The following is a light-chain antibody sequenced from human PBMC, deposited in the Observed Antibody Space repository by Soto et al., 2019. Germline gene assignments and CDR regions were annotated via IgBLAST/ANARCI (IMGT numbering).Light chain of an antibody. CDR3: TSYTSSGTYV. CDR1: SSDVGGYNY. V-gene: IGLV2-14*01. CDR2: DVS. J-gene: IGLJ1*01. Sequence: ALTQPASVSGSPGQSITISCTGTSSDVGGYNYVSWHQQHPGKAPKLTIYDVSSRPSGVSNRFSASKSGNTASLTISGLQAEDEADYYCTSYTSSGTYVFGTGTKVTVL.